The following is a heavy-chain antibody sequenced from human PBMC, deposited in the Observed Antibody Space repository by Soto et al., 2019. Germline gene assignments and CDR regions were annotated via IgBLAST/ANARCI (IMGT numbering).Heavy chain of an antibody. Sequence: SETLSLTCAVYGGSFSGYYWSWIRQPPGKGLEWIGEINHSGSTNYNPSLKSRVTISVDTSKNQFSLKLSSVTAADTAVYYCMLGSGWKDFDYWGQGALVTVSS. D-gene: IGHD3-22*01. CDR2: INHSGST. CDR3: MLGSGWKDFDY. V-gene: IGHV4-34*01. CDR1: GGSFSGYY. J-gene: IGHJ4*02.